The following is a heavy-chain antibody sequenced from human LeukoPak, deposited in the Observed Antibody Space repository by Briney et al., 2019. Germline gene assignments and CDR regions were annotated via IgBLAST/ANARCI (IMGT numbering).Heavy chain of an antibody. CDR1: GGSISSTNW. J-gene: IGHJ4*02. CDR2: VHLDGRT. CDR3: AREGGFYRPLDY. D-gene: IGHD3-3*01. Sequence: SGTLSLICGVSGGSISSTNWWTWVRQPPGKGLEWIGEVHLDGRTNYNPSLESRLTMSVDLSENHISLKLTPVTAADTAVYYCAREGGFYRPLDYSGQGTLVTVSS. V-gene: IGHV4-4*02.